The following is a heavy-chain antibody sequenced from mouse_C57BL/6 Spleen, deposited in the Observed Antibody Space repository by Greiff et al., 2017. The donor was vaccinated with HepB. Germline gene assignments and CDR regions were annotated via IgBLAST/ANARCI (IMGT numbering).Heavy chain of an antibody. Sequence: EVQLQESGGGLVKPGGSLKLSCAASGFTFSSYAMSWVRQTPEKRLEWVATISDGGSYTYYPDNVKGRFTISRDNAKNNLYLQMSHLKSEDTAMYYCARDRDYYGSSYDYFDYWGQGTTLTVSS. J-gene: IGHJ2*01. V-gene: IGHV5-4*01. CDR3: ARDRDYYGSSYDYFDY. CDR2: ISDGGSYT. D-gene: IGHD1-1*01. CDR1: GFTFSSYA.